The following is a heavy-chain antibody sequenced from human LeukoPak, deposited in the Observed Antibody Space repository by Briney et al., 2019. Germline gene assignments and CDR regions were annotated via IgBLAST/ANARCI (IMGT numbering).Heavy chain of an antibody. J-gene: IGHJ3*02. CDR1: GGSISSGGYY. D-gene: IGHD3-22*01. CDR3: ASARFYDSSGYYYAFDI. Sequence: SQTLSLTCTVSGGSISSGGYYWSWIRQHPGKGLEWIGYIYYSGSTYYNPSLKSRVTISVDTSKNQFSLKLSSVTAADTAVYYCASARFYDSSGYYYAFDIWGQGTMVTVSS. V-gene: IGHV4-31*03. CDR2: IYYSGST.